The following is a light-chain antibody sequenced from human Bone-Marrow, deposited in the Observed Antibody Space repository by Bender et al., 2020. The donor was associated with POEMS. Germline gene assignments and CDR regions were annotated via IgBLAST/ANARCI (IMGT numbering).Light chain of an antibody. V-gene: IGLV2-11*01. CDR3: CSYGVRYSLL. CDR1: SSDVGGYYY. J-gene: IGLJ2*01. CDR2: DVN. Sequence: QSALTQPRSVSGSPGQSVTISCTGTSSDVGGYYYVSWYQQHPGKAPKLMIYDVNKRPSGVPDRFSGSKSGNTASLTISGLQAEDEATYYCCSYGVRYSLLFGDGTKLTVL.